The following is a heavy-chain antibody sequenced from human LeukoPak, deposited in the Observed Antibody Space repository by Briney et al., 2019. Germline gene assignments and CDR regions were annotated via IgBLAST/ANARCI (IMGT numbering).Heavy chain of an antibody. V-gene: IGHV1-2*02. J-gene: IGHJ4*02. CDR3: ARVEYCTKGVCINFDL. CDR1: GYTFTGYY. D-gene: IGHD2-8*01. Sequence: ASVKVSCKASGYTFTGYYMHWVRQAPGQGLEWMGWINPNSGGTNYAQKFQGRVTVTRDTSTSTAYMELGGLRADDTAAYYCARVEYCTKGVCINFDLWGQGTLVTVSS. CDR2: INPNSGGT.